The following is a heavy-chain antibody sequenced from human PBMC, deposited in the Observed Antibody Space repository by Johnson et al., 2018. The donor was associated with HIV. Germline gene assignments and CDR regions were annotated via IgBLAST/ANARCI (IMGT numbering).Heavy chain of an antibody. V-gene: IGHV3-30*04. D-gene: IGHD6-19*01. CDR3: VAQWLASTHVLDI. Sequence: QVQLVESGGGVVRPGGSLRVSCAASGFTFTSYNMHWVRQAPGKGLEWVAATSFDGTKRHYADSVKGRFTISRDNSKNTLYLQMNSLRAEDTAVYYCVAQWLASTHVLDIWGQG. J-gene: IGHJ3*02. CDR1: GFTFTSYN. CDR2: TSFDGTKR.